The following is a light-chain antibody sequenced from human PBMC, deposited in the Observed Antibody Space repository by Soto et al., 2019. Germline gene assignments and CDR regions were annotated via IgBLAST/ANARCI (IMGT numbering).Light chain of an antibody. V-gene: IGKV3-15*01. CDR1: QSVSSN. Sequence: EIVMTQSPTILSVSPGERATLSCRASQSVSSNLAWYQQKPGQAPRLLIYGVYTRAAGVPARFSGSGSGTEFTLTISSLQSEDSAVYYCQKYYDWPLAFGGGTKVDI. J-gene: IGKJ4*01. CDR2: GVY. CDR3: QKYYDWPLA.